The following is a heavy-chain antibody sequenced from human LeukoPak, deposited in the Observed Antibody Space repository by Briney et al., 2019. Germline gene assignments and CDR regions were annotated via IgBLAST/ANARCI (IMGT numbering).Heavy chain of an antibody. CDR2: ISYDGSNK. CDR1: GFTFSSYA. J-gene: IGHJ6*02. Sequence: PGGSLRPSCAASGFTFSSYAMHWVRQAPGKGLEWVAVISYDGSNKYYADSVKGRFTISRDNSRSTLYLQMNSLRAEDTAMYYCARDRVTYYYYYGMDVWGQGTTVTVSS. CDR3: ARDRVTYYYYYGMDV. V-gene: IGHV3-30-3*01. D-gene: IGHD4-11*01.